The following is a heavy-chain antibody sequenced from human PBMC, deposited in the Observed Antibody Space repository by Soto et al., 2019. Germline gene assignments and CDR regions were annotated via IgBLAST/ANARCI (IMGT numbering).Heavy chain of an antibody. CDR2: IYYSGST. CDR1: GGSISSYY. Sequence: SETLSLTCTVSGGSISSYYWSWIRQPPGKGLEWIGYIYYSGSTNYNPSLKSRVTISVDTSKNQFSLKLSSVTAADTAVYYCAREQYGDYVDYWGQGTLVTVSS. J-gene: IGHJ4*02. CDR3: AREQYGDYVDY. V-gene: IGHV4-59*01. D-gene: IGHD4-17*01.